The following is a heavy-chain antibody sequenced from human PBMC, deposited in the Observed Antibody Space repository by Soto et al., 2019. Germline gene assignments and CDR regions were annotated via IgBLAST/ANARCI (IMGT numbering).Heavy chain of an antibody. CDR3: ARDPLWGTAMVLCYLDL. J-gene: IGHJ2*01. CDR1: GFTFSSYA. V-gene: IGHV3-30-3*01. D-gene: IGHD5-18*01. Sequence: QVQLVEFGGGVVQPGRSLRLSCAASGFTFSSYAMHWVRQAPGKGLEWVAVISYDGSNKYYADSVKGRFTISRDNSKNSLYLQMNSLRAEDTAVYYCARDPLWGTAMVLCYLDLWGRGTLVTVSS. CDR2: ISYDGSNK.